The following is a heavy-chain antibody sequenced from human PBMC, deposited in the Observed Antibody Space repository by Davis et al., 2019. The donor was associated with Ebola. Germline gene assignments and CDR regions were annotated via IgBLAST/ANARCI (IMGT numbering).Heavy chain of an antibody. D-gene: IGHD4-17*01. J-gene: IGHJ4*02. CDR3: ARGGREVTTSSFDY. CDR2: IIPIFGTA. CDR1: GCTFSSYA. Sequence: SVKVSCKASGCTFSSYAISWVRQAPGQGLEWLGGIIPIFGTANYAQKFQGRVTITADESTSTAYMELSSLTCEDTAVYYCARGGREVTTSSFDYWGQGTLVTVSS. V-gene: IGHV1-69*13.